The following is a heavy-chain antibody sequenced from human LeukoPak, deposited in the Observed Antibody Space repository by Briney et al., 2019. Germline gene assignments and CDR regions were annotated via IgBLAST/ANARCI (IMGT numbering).Heavy chain of an antibody. CDR1: GLTFSSYW. Sequence: AGGSLRLSCAASGLTFSSYWMSWVRQAPGKGLEWVANIKQDGSEKYYVDSVKGRFTISRDNAKNSLYLQMNSLRAEDTAVYYCARDSPSPIVGVPFDPWGQGTLVTVSS. J-gene: IGHJ5*02. CDR3: ARDSPSPIVGVPFDP. CDR2: IKQDGSEK. V-gene: IGHV3-7*01. D-gene: IGHD1-26*01.